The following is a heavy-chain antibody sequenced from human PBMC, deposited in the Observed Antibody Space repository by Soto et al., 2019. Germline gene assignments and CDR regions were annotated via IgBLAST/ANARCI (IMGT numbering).Heavy chain of an antibody. CDR1: GFTFSSYS. D-gene: IGHD6-6*01. CDR3: ARNESSNIYGMDV. J-gene: IGHJ6*02. V-gene: IGHV3-21*02. CDR2: ISSSSFSI. Sequence: EVQLVESGGGLVKPGGSLRLSCAASGFTFSSYSMNWVRQAPGKGLEWVSSISSSSFSINYADSVKGRFSISRDNAQNSLHLQMTNLIAEDTAVYYCARNESSNIYGMDVWGQGTTVTVSS.